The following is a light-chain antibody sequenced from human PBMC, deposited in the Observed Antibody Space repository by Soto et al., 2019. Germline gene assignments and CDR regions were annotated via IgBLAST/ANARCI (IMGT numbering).Light chain of an antibody. CDR1: SSNIGANH. CDR2: NND. V-gene: IGLV1-44*01. CDR3: EAWDDSLYGAV. Sequence: QSVLTQPPSASGTPGQRVTISCSGSSSNIGANHNNWYQQLPGTAPKLLIYNNDQRPSAVPDRFSASKSGTSASLAISGLQSEDEADYYCEAWDDSLYGAVLGGGTKLTVL. J-gene: IGLJ2*01.